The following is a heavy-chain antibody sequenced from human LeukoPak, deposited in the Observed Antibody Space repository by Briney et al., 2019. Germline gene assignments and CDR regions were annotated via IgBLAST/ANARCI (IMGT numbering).Heavy chain of an antibody. J-gene: IGHJ6*02. V-gene: IGHV3-7*03. Sequence: GGSLRLSCAASGFTFSIYWMSWVRQAPGKGLEWVASINPDGNKKYSVDSVKGRFTISRDNAKNSLYLQMNSLRAEDTAVYYCARESIAVAGTYYYYGMDVWGQGTTVTVSS. CDR1: GFTFSIYW. CDR2: INPDGNKK. D-gene: IGHD6-19*01. CDR3: ARESIAVAGTYYYYGMDV.